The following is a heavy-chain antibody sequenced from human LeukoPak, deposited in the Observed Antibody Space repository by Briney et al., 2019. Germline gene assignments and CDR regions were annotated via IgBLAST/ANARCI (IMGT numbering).Heavy chain of an antibody. CDR3: AAVCCGGGSCYDSRGWFDP. CDR2: IYYSGST. D-gene: IGHD2-15*01. J-gene: IGHJ5*02. Sequence: KPSETLSLTCTVSGGSINSSSYYWGWIRQPPGKGLEWIGSIYYSGSTYYNPSLKSRVTISVDSSKNQFSLQLSSVTAADTAVYYCAAVCCGGGSCYDSRGWFDPWGQGTLVTVSS. CDR1: GGSINSSSYY. V-gene: IGHV4-39*07.